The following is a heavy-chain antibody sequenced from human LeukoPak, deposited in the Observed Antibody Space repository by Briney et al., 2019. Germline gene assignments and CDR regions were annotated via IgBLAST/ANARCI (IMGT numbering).Heavy chain of an antibody. Sequence: GGSLRLSCAASGFTVSSNYMSWVRQAPGKGLEWVSVIYSGGSTYYADSVKGRFTISRDNSKNTLYLQMNSLRAEDTAVYYCARKPNDFWSGGDAFDIWGQGTMVTVSS. D-gene: IGHD3-3*01. V-gene: IGHV3-53*01. J-gene: IGHJ3*02. CDR3: ARKPNDFWSGGDAFDI. CDR1: GFTVSSNY. CDR2: IYSGGST.